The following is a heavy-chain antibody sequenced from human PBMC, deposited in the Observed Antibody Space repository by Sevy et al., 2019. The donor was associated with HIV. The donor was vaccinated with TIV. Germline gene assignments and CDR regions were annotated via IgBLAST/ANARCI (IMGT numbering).Heavy chain of an antibody. Sequence: GGSLRLSCAASGFTFSSYAMSWVRQAPGKGLEWVSAISGSGGSTYYADSVKGRFTISRDNSKNTLYLQMNSLRAEDTAVYYCAKEGSSGWDYYYGMDVWGQWTTVTDSS. CDR2: ISGSGGST. CDR3: AKEGSSGWDYYYGMDV. J-gene: IGHJ6*02. V-gene: IGHV3-23*01. D-gene: IGHD6-19*01. CDR1: GFTFSSYA.